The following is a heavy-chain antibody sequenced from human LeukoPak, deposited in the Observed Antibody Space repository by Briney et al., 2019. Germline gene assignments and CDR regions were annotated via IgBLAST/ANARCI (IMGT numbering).Heavy chain of an antibody. J-gene: IGHJ4*02. Sequence: SXXXSLXCTVSGGSISSSSYYWGWIRQPPGKGXEWIGSIYYSGSTYYNPSLKSRVTISVDTSKNQFSLKLSSVTAADTAVYYCARDSSLGAVFDYWGQGTLVTVSS. CDR2: IYYSGST. CDR3: ARDSSLGAVFDY. CDR1: GGSISSSSYY. D-gene: IGHD6-19*01. V-gene: IGHV4-39*02.